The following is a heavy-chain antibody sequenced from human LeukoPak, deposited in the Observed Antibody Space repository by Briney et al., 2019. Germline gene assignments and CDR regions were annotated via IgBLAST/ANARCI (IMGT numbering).Heavy chain of an antibody. CDR2: INHSGST. V-gene: IGHV4-34*01. CDR1: GGSFSGYY. D-gene: IGHD3-9*01. J-gene: IGHJ5*02. CDR3: ARGPGILRYFDWLPNWFDP. Sequence: SETLSLTCAVYGGSFSGYYWSWIRQPPGKGLEWIGEINHSGSTNYNPSLKSRVTISVDTSKNQFSLILSSVTAADTAVYYCARGPGILRYFDWLPNWFDPWGQGTLVTVSS.